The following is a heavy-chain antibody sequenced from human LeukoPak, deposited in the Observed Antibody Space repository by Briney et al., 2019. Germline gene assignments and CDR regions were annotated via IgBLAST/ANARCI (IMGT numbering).Heavy chain of an antibody. D-gene: IGHD2-2*01. V-gene: IGHV3-30*18. J-gene: IGHJ4*02. CDR3: AKDPGGGYCSSTSCHFDY. CDR1: GFTFSSYG. CDR2: ISYDGSNK. Sequence: GRSLGLSCAASGFTFSSYGMHWVRQAPGKGLEWVAVISYDGSNKYYADSVKGRFTISRDNSKNTLYLQMNSLRAEDTAVYYCAKDPGGGYCSSTSCHFDYWGQGTLVTVSS.